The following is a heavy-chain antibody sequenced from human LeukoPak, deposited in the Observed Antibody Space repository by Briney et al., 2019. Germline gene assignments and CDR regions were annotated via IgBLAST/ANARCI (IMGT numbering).Heavy chain of an antibody. J-gene: IGHJ4*02. CDR2: VYYRGSA. V-gene: IGHV4-39*07. Sequence: SETLSLTCTVSGGSISNSSYYWGWIRQPPGKGLEWIGNVYYRGSAYYNPSLKSRVTISMDTSKNQFSLKLSSLTAADTAVYYCARIVGTDYFDYWGQGILVTVSS. CDR3: ARIVGTDYFDY. D-gene: IGHD1-26*01. CDR1: GGSISNSSYY.